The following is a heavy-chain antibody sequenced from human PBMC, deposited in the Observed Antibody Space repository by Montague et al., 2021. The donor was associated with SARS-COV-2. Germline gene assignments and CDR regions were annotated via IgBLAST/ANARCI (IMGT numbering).Heavy chain of an antibody. CDR2: INHGGST. V-gene: IGHV4-34*01. D-gene: IGHD3-10*01. CDR3: ARLRDGVVPSPILGVGPYYSYYCMDV. CDR1: GTSFSGCY. J-gene: IGHJ6*03. Sequence: SETLSLTRAVHGTSFSGCYWNWIRQPPGQGLEWIGEINHGGSTKYSPSLKSRLTISADTSKNQFSLKLTSVAAADTAVYYCARLRDGVVPSPILGVGPYYSYYCMDVWGRGTTVTVSS.